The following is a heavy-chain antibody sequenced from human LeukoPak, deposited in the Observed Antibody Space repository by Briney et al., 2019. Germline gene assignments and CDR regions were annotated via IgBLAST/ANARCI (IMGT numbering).Heavy chain of an antibody. Sequence: SGPTLVKPTQTLTLTCTFSGFSLSTSGVGVGWIRQPPGKALEWLALIYWDDDKRYSPPLKRRLTITKDTSKNQVVLTMTNMDPVDTATYYCAHSYCSSTSCYALDYWGQGTLVTVSS. D-gene: IGHD2-2*01. J-gene: IGHJ4*02. CDR1: GFSLSTSGVG. CDR2: IYWDDDK. V-gene: IGHV2-5*02. CDR3: AHSYCSSTSCYALDY.